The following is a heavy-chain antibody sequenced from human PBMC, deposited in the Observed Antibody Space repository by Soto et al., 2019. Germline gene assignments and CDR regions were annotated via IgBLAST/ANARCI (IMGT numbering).Heavy chain of an antibody. D-gene: IGHD3-16*02. V-gene: IGHV4-4*02. CDR2: IYHSGST. J-gene: IGHJ4*02. CDR1: GGSISSSNW. CDR3: ARKISYDYVWGSYRRTYYFDY. Sequence: QVQLQESGPGLVKPSGTLSLTCAVSGGSISSSNWWSWVRQPPGKGLEWIGEIYHSGSTNYNPSLKSRVTISVDKAKNQFSLKLSSVTAADKAVYYCARKISYDYVWGSYRRTYYFDYWGQGTLVTVSS.